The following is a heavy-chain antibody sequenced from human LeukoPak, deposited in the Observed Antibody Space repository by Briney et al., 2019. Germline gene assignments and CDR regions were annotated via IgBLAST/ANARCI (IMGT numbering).Heavy chain of an antibody. D-gene: IGHD3-22*01. V-gene: IGHV4-34*01. CDR2: ISHSGTT. CDR3: AIYYFDRSGHYLPYDY. CDR1: GGSFSGYY. J-gene: IGHJ4*02. Sequence: SETLSLTCAVYGGSFSGYYWTWIRQPPGKGLEWIGEISHSGTTNYNPSLKTRVTVSGDTSKKQFSLRLTSVTAADTAVYYCAIYYFDRSGHYLPYDYWGQGTLVTASS.